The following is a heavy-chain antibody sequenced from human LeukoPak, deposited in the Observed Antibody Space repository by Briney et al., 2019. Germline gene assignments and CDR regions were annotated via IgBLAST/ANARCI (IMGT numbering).Heavy chain of an antibody. Sequence: HPGGSPRLSCAASGFTFSSYGMHWVRQAPGKGLEWVAVISYDGSNKYYADSVKGRFTISRDNSKNTLYLQMNSLRAEDTAVYYCAKDNTMIVVVMPDYWGQGTLVTVSS. CDR1: GFTFSSYG. CDR3: AKDNTMIVVVMPDY. CDR2: ISYDGSNK. J-gene: IGHJ4*02. D-gene: IGHD3-22*01. V-gene: IGHV3-30*18.